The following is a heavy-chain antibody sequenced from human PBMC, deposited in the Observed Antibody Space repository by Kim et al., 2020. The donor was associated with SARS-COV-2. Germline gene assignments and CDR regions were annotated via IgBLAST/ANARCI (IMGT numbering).Heavy chain of an antibody. V-gene: IGHV3-15*01. D-gene: IGHD3-3*01. J-gene: IGHJ6*02. CDR1: GFTFSNAC. CDR2: IKSKTDGGTT. CDR3: TPAKYYDCWSGYSAYGMDV. Sequence: GGSLRLSCAASGFTFSNACMSWVRQAPGKGLEWVGRIKSKTDGGTTDYAAPVKGRFTISSDESKNTLYLQMNSLKTEDTAVYYCTPAKYYDCWSGYSAYGMDVWGQGTTVTVSS.